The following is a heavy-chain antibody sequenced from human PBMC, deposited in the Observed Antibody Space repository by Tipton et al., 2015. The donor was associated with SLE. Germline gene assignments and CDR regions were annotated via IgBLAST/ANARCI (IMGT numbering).Heavy chain of an antibody. CDR2: LYYTGDT. D-gene: IGHD3-3*01. Sequence: TLSLTCSVSGGSISNSLYYWGWLRQPPGKGLEWIGSLYYTGDTYSNPSLKGRVTISGYTSNNHFSLRLSSVTAADTAMYYCARQSMTLFLRNFVPWGQGALVTVPS. CDR3: ARQSMTLFLRNFVP. CDR1: GGSISNSLYY. V-gene: IGHV4-39*07. J-gene: IGHJ5*02.